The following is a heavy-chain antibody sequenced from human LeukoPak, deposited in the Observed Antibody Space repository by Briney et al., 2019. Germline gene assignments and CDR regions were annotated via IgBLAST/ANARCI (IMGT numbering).Heavy chain of an antibody. CDR1: GGSISSYY. CDR3: ARVRYDFWSGAFGY. Sequence: SETLSLTCTVSGGSISSYYWSWIRQPAGKGLEWIGRIYTSGSTNYNPSLKSRVTMSVDTSKNQFSLKLSSVTAADTAVYYCARVRYDFWSGAFGYWGQGTLVTVSS. V-gene: IGHV4-4*07. J-gene: IGHJ4*02. D-gene: IGHD3-3*01. CDR2: IYTSGST.